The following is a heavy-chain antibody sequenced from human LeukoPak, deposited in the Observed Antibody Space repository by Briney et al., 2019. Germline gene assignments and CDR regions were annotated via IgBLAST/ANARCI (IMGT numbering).Heavy chain of an antibody. CDR2: ISGNGDFT. J-gene: IGHJ4*02. CDR1: GFTFSIYG. V-gene: IGHV3-23*01. CDR3: AKENPQWLEVNFDY. D-gene: IGHD6-19*01. Sequence: GGSLRLSCAASGFTFSIYGMNWVRQAPGKGLEWVSGISGNGDFTYYADSLKGRFTISRDNNKSTLSLQMNSLRAEDTAIYYCAKENPQWLEVNFDYWGQGTLVTVSS.